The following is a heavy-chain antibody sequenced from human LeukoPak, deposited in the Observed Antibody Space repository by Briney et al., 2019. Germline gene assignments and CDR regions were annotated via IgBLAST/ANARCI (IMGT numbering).Heavy chain of an antibody. D-gene: IGHD3-22*01. CDR2: ISSSGSTT. CDR3: ARDNYDSSGYYFD. Sequence: GGSLRLSCAASGFTFSSYEMNWVRQAPGKGLEWVTYISSSGSTTHYADSVKGRFTISRDNAKKSLYLQMNSLRAEDTAVYYCARDNYDSSGYYFDWGQGTLVTVSS. J-gene: IGHJ4*02. CDR1: GFTFSSYE. V-gene: IGHV3-48*03.